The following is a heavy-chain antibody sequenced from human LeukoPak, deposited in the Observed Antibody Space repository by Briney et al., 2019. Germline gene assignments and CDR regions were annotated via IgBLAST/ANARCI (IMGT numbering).Heavy chain of an antibody. V-gene: IGHV3-30-3*01. CDR1: GFTFSSYA. D-gene: IGHD3-10*01. J-gene: IGHJ6*02. Sequence: GGSLRLSCAASGFTFSSYAMHWVRQAPGKGLEWVAVISYDGSNKYYADSVKGRFTISRDNSKNTLYLQMNSLRAEDTAVYYCARDQGYGSGSYSPKYYYGMDVWGQGTTVTVSS. CDR3: ARDQGYGSGSYSPKYYYGMDV. CDR2: ISYDGSNK.